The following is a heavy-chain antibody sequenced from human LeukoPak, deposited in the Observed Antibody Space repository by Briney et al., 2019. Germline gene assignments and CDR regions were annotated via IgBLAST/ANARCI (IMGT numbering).Heavy chain of an antibody. CDR2: ISGFNGNT. Sequence: ASVKVSCKASDYTFNDFAINWVRQAPGQGLEWMEWISGFNGNTKYPQNLQGRVTMTIDTSTSTAYMEVKNLRSDDTAVYYCARDHGGYSPYWGQGTLVTVSS. V-gene: IGHV1-18*04. D-gene: IGHD3-22*01. J-gene: IGHJ4*02. CDR1: DYTFNDFA. CDR3: ARDHGGYSPY.